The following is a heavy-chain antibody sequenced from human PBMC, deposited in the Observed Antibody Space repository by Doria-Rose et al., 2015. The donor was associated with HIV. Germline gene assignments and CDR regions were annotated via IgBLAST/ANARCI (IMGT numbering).Heavy chain of an antibody. CDR2: IFSDDER. CDR1: GVSLSSPGMG. D-gene: IGHD6-13*01. CDR3: ARIKSSRWYHKYYFDF. Sequence: QITLKESGTVLVKPTETLTLTCTVSGVSLSSPGMGVSWIRQPPGTALEWLAHIFSDDERSYNTSLKSRLTISRGTSKSQVVLTMTDMDPVDTATYYCARIKSSRWYHKYYFDFWGQGTLVIVS. V-gene: IGHV2-26*01. J-gene: IGHJ4*02.